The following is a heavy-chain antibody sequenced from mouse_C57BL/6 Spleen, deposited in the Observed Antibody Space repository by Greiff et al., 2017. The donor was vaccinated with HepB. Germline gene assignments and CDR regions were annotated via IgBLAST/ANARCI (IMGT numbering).Heavy chain of an antibody. CDR1: GYTFTDYY. Sequence: EVQLQQSGPELVKPGASVKISCKASGYTFTDYYMNWVKQSHGKSLEWIGDINPNNGGTSYNQKFKGKATLTVDKSSSPAYMELRSLTSEDSAVYYCALYGSSSHYDAIDYWGQGTSVTVSA. V-gene: IGHV1-26*01. D-gene: IGHD1-1*01. CDR3: ALYGSSSHYDAIDY. CDR2: INPNNGGT. J-gene: IGHJ4*01.